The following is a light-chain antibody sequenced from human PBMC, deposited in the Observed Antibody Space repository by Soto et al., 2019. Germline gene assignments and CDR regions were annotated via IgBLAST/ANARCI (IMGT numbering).Light chain of an antibody. CDR2: NTN. CDR3: AAWDDSLSGWV. V-gene: IGLV1-44*01. Sequence: HSVLTQPPSASGTPGQRVTISCSGSSSNIGSNTVNWYQQRPGTAPKLLIYNTNQRPSGVPDRFSGSKSGTSASLAISGLQSEDEAEYYCAAWDDSLSGWVFGGGTKLTVL. J-gene: IGLJ3*02. CDR1: SSNIGSNT.